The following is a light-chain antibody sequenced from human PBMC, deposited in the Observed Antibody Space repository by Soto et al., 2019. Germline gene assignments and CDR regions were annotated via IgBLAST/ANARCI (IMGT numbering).Light chain of an antibody. J-gene: IGLJ1*01. V-gene: IGLV2-14*01. CDR1: SSDVGGYNY. CDR2: DVS. CDR3: SSYTSSSTPYV. Sequence: QPARTKPASVSGSPGQSITISCTGTSSDVGGYNYVSWYQQHPGKAPKLMIYDVSNRPSGVSNRFSGSKSGNTASLTISGLQAEDEADYYCSSYTSSSTPYVFGTGTKVTVL.